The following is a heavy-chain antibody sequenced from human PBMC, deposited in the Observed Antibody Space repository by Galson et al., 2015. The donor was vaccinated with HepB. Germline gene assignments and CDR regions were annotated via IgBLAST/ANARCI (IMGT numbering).Heavy chain of an antibody. CDR3: ARWKAWDETPLGKSGDYYYYTMDV. CDR2: IYYSGST. CDR1: GGSISSGGYY. V-gene: IGHV4-31*03. Sequence: LSLTCTVSGGSISSGGYYWSWIRQHPGKGLEWIGYIYYSGSTYYNPSLKSRVTISVDTSKKQFSLKLSSVTAADTAVYYCARWKAWDETPLGKSGDYYYYTMDVWGQGTTVTVSS. J-gene: IGHJ6*02. D-gene: IGHD1-1*01.